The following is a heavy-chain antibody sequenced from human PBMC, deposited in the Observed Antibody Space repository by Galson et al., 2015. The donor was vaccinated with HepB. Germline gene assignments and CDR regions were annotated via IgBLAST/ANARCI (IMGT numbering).Heavy chain of an antibody. V-gene: IGHV3-15*01. CDR2: IKSKTDGGTT. D-gene: IGHD1-20*01. J-gene: IGHJ6*02. CDR1: GFTFSNAW. CDR3: TTSITGNILLLFYYGMDV. Sequence: SLRLSCAASGFTFSNAWMSWVRQAPGKGLEWVGRIKSKTDGGTTDYAAPVKGRFTISRDDSKNTLYLQMNSLKTEDTAVYYCTTSITGNILLLFYYGMDVWGQGTTVTVSS.